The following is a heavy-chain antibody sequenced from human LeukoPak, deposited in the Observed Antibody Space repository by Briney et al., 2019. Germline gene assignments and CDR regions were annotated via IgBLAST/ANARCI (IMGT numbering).Heavy chain of an antibody. J-gene: IGHJ5*02. CDR2: INHSGST. CDR3: ARAYSSSWYFNWFDP. D-gene: IGHD6-13*01. Sequence: PSETLSLTCAVYGGSFSGYYWSWIRQSPGKGLEWIGEINHSGSTNYNPSLKSRVTIAVDTSKNQFSLKLSSVTAADTAVYFCARAYSSSWYFNWFDPWGQGTLVTVSS. V-gene: IGHV4-34*01. CDR1: GGSFSGYY.